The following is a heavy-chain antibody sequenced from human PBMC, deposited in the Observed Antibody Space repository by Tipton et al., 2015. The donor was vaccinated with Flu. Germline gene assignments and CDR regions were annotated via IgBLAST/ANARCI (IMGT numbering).Heavy chain of an antibody. D-gene: IGHD6-6*01. J-gene: IGHJ2*01. V-gene: IGHV4-59*08. CDR1: GGSISSYY. Sequence: LRLSCTVSGGSISSYYWSWIRQPPGKGLEWIGYIYYSGSTNYNPSLKSRVTISVDTSKNQFSLKLSSVTAADTAVYYCARRSYSGSILGGDWYFDLWGRGTLVTVSS. CDR3: ARRSYSGSILGGDWYFDL. CDR2: IYYSGST.